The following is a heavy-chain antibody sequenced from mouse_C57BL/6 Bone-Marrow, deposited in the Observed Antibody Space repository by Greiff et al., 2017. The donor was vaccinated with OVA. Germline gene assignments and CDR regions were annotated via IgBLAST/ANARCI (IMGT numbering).Heavy chain of an antibody. V-gene: IGHV5-6*01. CDR3: ARHDDSSYFDY. CDR2: ISSGGSYT. J-gene: IGHJ2*01. CDR1: GFTFSSYG. Sequence: EVQVVESGGDLVKPGGSLKLSCAASGFTFSSYGMSWVRQTPDKRLEWVATISSGGSYTYYPDSVKGRFTISRDNAKNTLYLQMSSLKSEDTAMYYCARHDDSSYFDYWGQGTTLTVSS. D-gene: IGHD1-3*01.